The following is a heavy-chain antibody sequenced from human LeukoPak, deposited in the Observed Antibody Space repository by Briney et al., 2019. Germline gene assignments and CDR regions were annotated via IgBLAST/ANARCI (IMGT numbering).Heavy chain of an antibody. CDR1: GFTFSSYW. J-gene: IGHJ4*02. CDR2: INSDGSST. D-gene: IGHD2-21*02. CDR3: AKQYCGGDCYRDYFDY. Sequence: GGSLRLSCAASGFTFSSYWMHWVRQAPGKGLVWVSRINSDGSSTSYADSVKGRFTISRDNAKNTLYLQMNSLRAEDTAVYYCAKQYCGGDCYRDYFDYWGQGTLVTVSS. V-gene: IGHV3-74*01.